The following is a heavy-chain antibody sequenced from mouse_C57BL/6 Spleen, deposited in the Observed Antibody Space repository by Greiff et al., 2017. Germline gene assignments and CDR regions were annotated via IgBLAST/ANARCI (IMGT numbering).Heavy chain of an antibody. CDR3: ASWDEDYYAMDY. CDR1: GYTFTSYT. V-gene: IGHV1-4*01. CDR2: INPSSGYT. J-gene: IGHJ4*01. D-gene: IGHD4-1*01. Sequence: VQLQQSGAELARPGASVKLSCKASGYTFTSYTMHWVKQRPGQGLEWIGYINPSSGYTKYNQKVKDKATLTADKSSSTAYMQLSSLTSEDSAVYYCASWDEDYYAMDYWGQGTSVTVSS.